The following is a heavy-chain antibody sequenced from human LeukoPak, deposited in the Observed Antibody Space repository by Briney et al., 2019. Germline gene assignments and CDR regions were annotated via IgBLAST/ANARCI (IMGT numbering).Heavy chain of an antibody. CDR1: DGSISSYY. CDR2: IYYSGST. Sequence: SETLSLTCTVSDGSISSYYWSWIRQPPGKGLEWIGYIYYSGSTNYNPSLKSRVTISVDTSKNQFSLKLSSVTAADTAVYYCARLDYGDYYGMDVWGQGTTVTVSS. CDR3: ARLDYGDYYGMDV. V-gene: IGHV4-59*08. J-gene: IGHJ6*02. D-gene: IGHD4-17*01.